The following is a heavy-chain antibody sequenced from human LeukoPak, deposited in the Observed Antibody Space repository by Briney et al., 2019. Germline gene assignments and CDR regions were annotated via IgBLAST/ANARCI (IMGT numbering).Heavy chain of an antibody. CDR1: GYTFTSYG. V-gene: IGHV1-18*01. Sequence: GASVKVSCKASGYTFTSYGISWVRPAPGQGLEWMGWISAYNGNTNYAQKLQGRVTMTTDTSTSTAYMELRSLRSDDTAVYYCARDVTLITMIVVVTPRRFDPWGQGTLVTVSS. CDR3: ARDVTLITMIVVVTPRRFDP. CDR2: ISAYNGNT. J-gene: IGHJ5*02. D-gene: IGHD3-22*01.